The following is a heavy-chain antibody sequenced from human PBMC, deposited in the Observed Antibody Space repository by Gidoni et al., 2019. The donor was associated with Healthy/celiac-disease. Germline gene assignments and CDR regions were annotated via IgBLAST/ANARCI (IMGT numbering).Heavy chain of an antibody. V-gene: IGHV3-30*01. Sequence: QVQLVESGGGVVQPGRSLRLSCAASGFTFLSSAMHWVRQAPGKGLEWVAVISYDGSNKYYADSVKGRFTISRDKSKNKLYLQMNSLRAEDTAVYYCARDEQGWEDPMRRGHKIDYWGQGTLVTVSS. CDR1: GFTFLSSA. CDR2: ISYDGSNK. D-gene: IGHD1-26*01. CDR3: ARDEQGWEDPMRRGHKIDY. J-gene: IGHJ4*02.